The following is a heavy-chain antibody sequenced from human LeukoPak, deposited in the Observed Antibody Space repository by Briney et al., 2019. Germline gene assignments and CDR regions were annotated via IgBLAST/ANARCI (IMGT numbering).Heavy chain of an antibody. CDR1: GFTFSGYA. CDR3: ARVALGNPPYYYYYYGMDV. D-gene: IGHD1-14*01. Sequence: GGSLGLSCAASGFTFSGYAMHWVRQAPGKGLEWVAVISYDGSNKYYADSVKGRFTISRDNSKNTLYLQMNSLRAEDTAVYYCARVALGNPPYYYYYYGMDVWGQGTTVTVSS. CDR2: ISYDGSNK. V-gene: IGHV3-30-3*01. J-gene: IGHJ6*02.